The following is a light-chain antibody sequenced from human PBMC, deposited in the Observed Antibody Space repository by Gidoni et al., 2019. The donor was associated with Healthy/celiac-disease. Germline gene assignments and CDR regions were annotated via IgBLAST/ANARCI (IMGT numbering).Light chain of an antibody. V-gene: IGLV1-51*01. CDR2: DNN. Sequence: QSVLTQPPSVSAAPGQKVTISFSGSSSNIGNNYVSWYQQLPGTAPKLLIYDNNKRPSGIPDRFSGSKSGTSATLGITGLQTGDEADYYCGTWDSSLSAGPNVFGSGTKVTVL. J-gene: IGLJ6*01. CDR3: GTWDSSLSAGPNV. CDR1: SSNIGNNY.